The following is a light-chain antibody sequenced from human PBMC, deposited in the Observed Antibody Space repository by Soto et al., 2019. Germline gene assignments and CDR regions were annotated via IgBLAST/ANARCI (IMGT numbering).Light chain of an antibody. V-gene: IGKV3-20*01. J-gene: IGKJ1*01. CDR1: QRVGSN. CDR3: QQYGSSPRT. CDR2: GAS. Sequence: EVVLTQSPVTLSLSPGGRATLSCRASQRVGSNLAWYQQKPGQAPRLLIYGASTRATGIPDRFSGSGSGTDFTLTISRLEPEDFAVYYCQQYGSSPRTFGQGPEVGIK.